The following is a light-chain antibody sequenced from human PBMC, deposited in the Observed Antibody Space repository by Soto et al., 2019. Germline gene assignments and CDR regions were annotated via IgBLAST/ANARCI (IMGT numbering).Light chain of an antibody. V-gene: IGLV2-14*01. CDR3: SSYTGSSNPVV. J-gene: IGLJ2*01. CDR1: SSDVGGYNY. Sequence: QSALTQPASVSGSPGQSITISCTGTSSDVGGYNYVSWYQQHPGKAPKLMIYDVSNRPSGVPTRFSGSKSGNTASLTISGGQDEEEEDYYCSSYTGSSNPVVFGAGTKLTVL. CDR2: DVS.